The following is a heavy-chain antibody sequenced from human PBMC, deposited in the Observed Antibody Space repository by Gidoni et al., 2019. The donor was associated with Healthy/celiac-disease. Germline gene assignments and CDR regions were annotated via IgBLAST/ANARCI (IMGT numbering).Heavy chain of an antibody. Sequence: EVQLLESGGGLVKPGGSLRLSCAASGFTFSSYAMSWVRQAPGKGLEWVSAISGSGGSTYYADSVKGRFTISRDNSKNTLYLQMNSLRAEDTAVYYCESIIAAAGTDYWGQGTLVTVSS. J-gene: IGHJ4*02. D-gene: IGHD6-13*01. CDR2: ISGSGGST. V-gene: IGHV3-23*01. CDR3: ESIIAAAGTDY. CDR1: GFTFSSYA.